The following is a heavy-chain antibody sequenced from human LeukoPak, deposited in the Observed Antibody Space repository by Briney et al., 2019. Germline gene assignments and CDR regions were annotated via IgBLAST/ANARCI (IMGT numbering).Heavy chain of an antibody. V-gene: IGHV3-21*01. CDR1: EFTFSSYN. CDR2: ISSGRSYT. J-gene: IGHJ4*02. D-gene: IGHD6-13*01. CDR3: ARSASGGSSDY. Sequence: GGSLRLSCAASEFTFSSYNMNWVRQAPGKGLEWVSSISSGRSYTYYADSVKGRFTISRDNAKNSLYLQMNSLRAEDTAVYYCARSASGGSSDYWGQGTLVTVSS.